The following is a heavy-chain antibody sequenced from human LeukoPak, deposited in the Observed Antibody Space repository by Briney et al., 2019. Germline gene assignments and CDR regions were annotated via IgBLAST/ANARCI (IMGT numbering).Heavy chain of an antibody. J-gene: IGHJ4*02. Sequence: GGSLRLSCAASGFSFSNYAMSWVRQAPGKGLEWVSTISTSGGSTYYADSVKGRFTISRDNSKNTLWLQTNSLRVEDTAVYYCAKRGNYGYFDHWGQGTLVTVSS. CDR2: ISTSGGST. D-gene: IGHD3-10*01. CDR1: GFSFSNYA. CDR3: AKRGNYGYFDH. V-gene: IGHV3-23*01.